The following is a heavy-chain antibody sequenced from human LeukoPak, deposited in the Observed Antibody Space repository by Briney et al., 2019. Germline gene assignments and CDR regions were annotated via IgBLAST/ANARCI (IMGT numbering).Heavy chain of an antibody. J-gene: IGHJ6*03. CDR1: GFTFSSYS. Sequence: GGSLRLSCAASGFTFSSYSMNWVRQAPGKGLEWVSSISSSSSYIYYADSVKGRFTISRDNAKNSLYLQMNSLRAEDTAVYYCARDQGGYYYYMDVWGKGTTVTVSS. CDR2: ISSSSSYI. CDR3: ARDQGGYYYYMDV. V-gene: IGHV3-21*01.